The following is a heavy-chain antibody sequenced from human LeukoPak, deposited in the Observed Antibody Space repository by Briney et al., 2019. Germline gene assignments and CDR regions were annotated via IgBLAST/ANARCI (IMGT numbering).Heavy chain of an antibody. D-gene: IGHD3-10*01. Sequence: SETLSLTCTVSGVSITTYYWSWIRQPPGKGLEWIGYIYHSGSTNYNPSLKSRVTISVDTSKNEFSLKLTSVTAADTAVYYCAREANYYGSGSYFGGTFDYWGQGSLVTVSS. V-gene: IGHV4-59*13. J-gene: IGHJ4*02. CDR3: AREANYYGSGSYFGGTFDY. CDR2: IYHSGST. CDR1: GVSITTYY.